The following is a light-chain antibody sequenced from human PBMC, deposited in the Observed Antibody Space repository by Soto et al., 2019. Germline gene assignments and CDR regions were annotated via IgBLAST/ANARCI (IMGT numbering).Light chain of an antibody. CDR2: DVS. Sequence: DIQMTQSPSTLSASVGDRVTITCRASQSFSRWLDWYQQKPGKAPKLLIYDVSTLESGVPSRFSGSGSGTEFTLTISTLQPDDFATYYCQQYYTNPWTFGQGTKVEIK. V-gene: IGKV1-5*01. J-gene: IGKJ1*01. CDR3: QQYYTNPWT. CDR1: QSFSRW.